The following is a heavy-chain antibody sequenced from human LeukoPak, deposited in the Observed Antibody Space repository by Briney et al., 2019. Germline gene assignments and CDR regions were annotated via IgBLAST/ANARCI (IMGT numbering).Heavy chain of an antibody. D-gene: IGHD2-2*01. V-gene: IGHV3-15*03. J-gene: IGHJ4*02. CDR1: GFIFSDAW. CDR3: SKDLPLTRAWALKY. CDR2: IKSKGSGGTT. Sequence: GGSLRLSCTASGFIFSDAWMTWVRQAPGQGPEWVGRIKSKGSGGTTDYALSVKGRFTISRDDSQNTLYLRMNSLRTDDTAVYYCSKDLPLTRAWALKYWGQGALVTVSS.